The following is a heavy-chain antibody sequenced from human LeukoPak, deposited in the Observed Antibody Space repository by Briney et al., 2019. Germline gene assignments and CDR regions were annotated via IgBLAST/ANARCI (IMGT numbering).Heavy chain of an antibody. CDR1: GFTFSSYA. J-gene: IGHJ4*02. CDR3: AKDPQGLRYFDWLFDY. V-gene: IGHV3-23*01. CDR2: ISGSGGST. Sequence: GGSLRLSCAASGFTFSSYAMSWVRQAPGKGLEWVSAISGSGGSTYYADSVKGRFTISRDNSKNTLYLQMNSLRAEDTAVYYCAKDPQGLRYFDWLFDYWGQGTLVTVSS. D-gene: IGHD3-9*01.